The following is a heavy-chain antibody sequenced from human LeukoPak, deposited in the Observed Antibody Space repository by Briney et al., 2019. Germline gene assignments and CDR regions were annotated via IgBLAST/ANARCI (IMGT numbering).Heavy chain of an antibody. J-gene: IGHJ3*02. V-gene: IGHV4-59*01. Sequence: KPSESLSLTCTVSGGSISNYYWSWIRQPPGKGLGWIAYIYYSGSTNYNPSLKSRVTISIDTSKNQFSLKLNSVTAAGTAVYYCARCLIRQSAFDIWGQGTMVTVSS. D-gene: IGHD5/OR15-5a*01. CDR1: GGSISNYY. CDR2: IYYSGST. CDR3: ARCLIRQSAFDI.